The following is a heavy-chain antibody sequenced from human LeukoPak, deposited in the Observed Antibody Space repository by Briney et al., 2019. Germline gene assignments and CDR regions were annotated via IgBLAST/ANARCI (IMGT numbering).Heavy chain of an antibody. CDR3: ARVLRTLVGATHRAEYLQH. CDR1: GFTFSDYY. V-gene: IGHV3-11*01. D-gene: IGHD1-26*01. Sequence: GGSLRLSCAASGFTFSDYYMSWIRQAPGKGLEWVSYISSSGSTIYYADSVKGRFTISRDNAKNSLYLQMNSLRAEDTAVYYCARVLRTLVGATHRAEYLQHWGQGTLVTVSS. CDR2: ISSSGSTI. J-gene: IGHJ1*01.